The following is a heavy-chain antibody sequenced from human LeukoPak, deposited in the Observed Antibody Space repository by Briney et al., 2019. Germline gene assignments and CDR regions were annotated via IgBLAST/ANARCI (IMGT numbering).Heavy chain of an antibody. Sequence: PGGSLRLSCVASGFTFSNFYISWVRQAPGKGLEWVAVISYDGSNKYYADSVKGRFTISRDNSKNTLYLQMNSLRAEDTAVYYCARDRTTYSSGGPKNYYGMDVWGQGTTVTVSS. J-gene: IGHJ6*02. D-gene: IGHD6-19*01. V-gene: IGHV3-30-3*01. CDR3: ARDRTTYSSGGPKNYYGMDV. CDR1: GFTFSNFY. CDR2: ISYDGSNK.